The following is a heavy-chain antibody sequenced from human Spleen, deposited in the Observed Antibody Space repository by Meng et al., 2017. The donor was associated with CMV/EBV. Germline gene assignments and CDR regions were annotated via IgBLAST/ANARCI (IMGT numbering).Heavy chain of an antibody. CDR2: IYSGVTT. CDR1: GFSFSDYW. Sequence: GESLKISCAASGFSFSDYWMSWVRQAPGKGLEWVSLIYSGVTTYYADSVKGRFTISRDNSKNTLYLQMNSLRAEDTAVYYCAALGYWGQGTLVTVSS. J-gene: IGHJ4*02. D-gene: IGHD7-27*01. V-gene: IGHV3-53*01. CDR3: AALGY.